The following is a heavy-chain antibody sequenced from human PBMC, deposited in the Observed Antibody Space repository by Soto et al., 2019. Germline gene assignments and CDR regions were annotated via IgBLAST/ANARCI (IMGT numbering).Heavy chain of an antibody. CDR3: ARESGGATATLDYYYFYMDV. CDR2: INPNGGVT. J-gene: IGHJ6*03. CDR1: GDSFNDYY. V-gene: IGHV1-2*04. Sequence: QVQLVQSGAEVRKPGASVTVSCRSSGDSFNDYYIHWARQAPGQGFGWMGWINPNGGVTKYAQKFQGWVSMTRDTSIRTVYMQLSRLRSDDTAVYYCARESGGATATLDYYYFYMDVWGTGTAVTVSS. D-gene: IGHD5-12*01.